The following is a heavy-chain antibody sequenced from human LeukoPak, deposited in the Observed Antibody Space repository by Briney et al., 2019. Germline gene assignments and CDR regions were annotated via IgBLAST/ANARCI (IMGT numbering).Heavy chain of an antibody. Sequence: WVNVSCKASRGTLSSYAISWVRQAPGQGREWMGRILPICGTANYAQKFQGRVTITTDDSTSTAYMELSSLRSDDTAVYYCGRGDCWSDDGYYFDYWGQGTLVTVSS. CDR1: RGTLSSYA. V-gene: IGHV1-69*05. CDR3: GRGDCWSDDGYYFDY. CDR2: ILPICGTA. J-gene: IGHJ4*02. D-gene: IGHD3-3*01.